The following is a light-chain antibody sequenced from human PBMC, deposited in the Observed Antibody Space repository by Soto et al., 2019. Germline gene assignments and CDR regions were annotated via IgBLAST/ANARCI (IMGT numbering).Light chain of an antibody. J-gene: IGKJ1*01. CDR3: QQYDNWPPWT. CDR2: GAS. CDR1: QSVGSN. V-gene: IGKV3-15*01. Sequence: EIMLTQSPVTLSVSPGERATLSCRASQSVGSNLAWYQEKGGQPPRLLIYGASTRATGVPARFSGGGSGTEFTLTIANLQSEDFAVYYCQQYDNWPPWTFGQGTKVEI.